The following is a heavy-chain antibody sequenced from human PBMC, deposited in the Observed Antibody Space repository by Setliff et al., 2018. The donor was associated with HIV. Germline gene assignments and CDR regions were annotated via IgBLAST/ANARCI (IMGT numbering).Heavy chain of an antibody. CDR2: IYYRGDT. Sequence: SETLSLTCSVSDDSISSGVYYWSWVRQRPGRGLEWIGHIYYRGDTYYSPSLKSRLAISVDTSKMQFSLTVTSMTAADTAVYYCARVRTGDRSFDFWGQGTLVTVSS. J-gene: IGHJ4*02. D-gene: IGHD1-1*01. V-gene: IGHV4-31*03. CDR1: DDSISSGVYY. CDR3: ARVRTGDRSFDF.